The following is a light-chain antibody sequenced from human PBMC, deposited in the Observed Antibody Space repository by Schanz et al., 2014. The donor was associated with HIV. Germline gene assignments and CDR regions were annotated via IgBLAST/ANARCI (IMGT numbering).Light chain of an antibody. Sequence: EIVLTQSPGTLSLSPGERATLSCRASQSVSSSYLAWYQQKPGRAPRLLIFDASKRATGIPARFSGSGSGTDFTLTISSLEPEDLAVYYCQQRSNWPPLTFGGGTKVEIK. CDR1: QSVSSSY. CDR2: DAS. CDR3: QQRSNWPPLT. J-gene: IGKJ4*01. V-gene: IGKV3D-20*02.